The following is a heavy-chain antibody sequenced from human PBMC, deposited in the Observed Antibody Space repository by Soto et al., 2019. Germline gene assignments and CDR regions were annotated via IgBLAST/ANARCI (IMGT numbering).Heavy chain of an antibody. J-gene: IGHJ4*02. D-gene: IGHD6-19*01. CDR3: ARGKGSGRDY. Sequence: GASVKVSCKVSRYTLTELSMHWVRQAPGKGLEWMGGFDPEDGETIYAQKFQGRVTMTRNTSISTAYMELSSLRSEDTAVYYCARGKGSGRDYWGQGTLVTVSS. CDR2: FDPEDGET. CDR1: RYTLTELS. V-gene: IGHV1-24*01.